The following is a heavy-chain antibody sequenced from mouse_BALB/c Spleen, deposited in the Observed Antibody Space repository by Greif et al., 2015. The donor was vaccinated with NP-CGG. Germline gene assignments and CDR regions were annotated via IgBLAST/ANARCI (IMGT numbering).Heavy chain of an antibody. CDR3: AVNWDYAMDY. Sequence: VQGVESGPGLVQPSQSLSITCTVSGFSLTSYGVHWVRQSPGKGLEWLGVIWRGGSTDYNAAFMSRLSITKDSSKSQVFFKMNSLQADDTAIYYCAVNWDYAMDYWGQGASVTVSS. D-gene: IGHD4-1*02. J-gene: IGHJ4*01. V-gene: IGHV2-5*01. CDR2: IWRGGST. CDR1: GFSLTSYG.